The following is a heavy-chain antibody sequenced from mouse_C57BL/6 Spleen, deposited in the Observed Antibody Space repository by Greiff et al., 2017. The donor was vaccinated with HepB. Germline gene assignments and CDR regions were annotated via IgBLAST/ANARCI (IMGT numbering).Heavy chain of an antibody. CDR2: ISSGGSYT. D-gene: IGHD2-4*01. CDR3: ARQAYYDYDEFAY. Sequence: EVKLMESGGDLVKPGGSLKLSCAASGFTFSSYGMSWVRQTPDKRLEWVATISSGGSYTYYPDSVKGRFTISRDNAKNTLYLQMSSLKSEDTAMYYCARQAYYDYDEFAYWGQGTLVTVSA. CDR1: GFTFSSYG. J-gene: IGHJ3*01. V-gene: IGHV5-6*01.